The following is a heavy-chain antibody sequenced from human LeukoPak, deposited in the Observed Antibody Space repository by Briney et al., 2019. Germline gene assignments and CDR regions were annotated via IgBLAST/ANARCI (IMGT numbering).Heavy chain of an antibody. CDR2: INPNSGGT. Sequence: AASVKVSCKASGYTFTSYYMHWVRQAPGQGLEWMGWINPNSGGTNYAQKFQGRVTMTRDTSISTAYMELSRLRSDDTAVYYCARARGIAAEIYYYYMDVWGKGTTVTISS. J-gene: IGHJ6*03. V-gene: IGHV1-2*02. CDR3: ARARGIAAEIYYYYMDV. CDR1: GYTFTSYY. D-gene: IGHD6-13*01.